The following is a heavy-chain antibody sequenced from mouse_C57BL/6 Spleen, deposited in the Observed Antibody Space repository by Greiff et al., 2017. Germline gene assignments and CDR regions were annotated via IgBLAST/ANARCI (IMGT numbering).Heavy chain of an antibody. J-gene: IGHJ1*03. CDR3: ASYGSSLSWYFDV. D-gene: IGHD1-1*01. Sequence: VQLQESGPGLVQPSQSLSITCTVSGFSLTSYGVHWVRQSPGKGLEWLGVIWSGGSTDYNAAFISRLSISKDNSKSQVFFKMNSLQADDTAIYYCASYGSSLSWYFDVWGTGTTVTVSS. CDR1: GFSLTSYG. V-gene: IGHV2-2*01. CDR2: IWSGGST.